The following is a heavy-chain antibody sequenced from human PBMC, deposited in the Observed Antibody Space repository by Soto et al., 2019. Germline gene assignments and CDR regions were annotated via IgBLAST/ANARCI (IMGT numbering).Heavy chain of an antibody. CDR3: ARHTIFGVVTSYYYYGMDV. CDR2: IYYSGST. D-gene: IGHD3-3*01. Sequence: SETLSLTCTVSGGSISSSSYYWGWIRQPPGKGLEWIGSIYYSGSTYYNPSLKSRVTISVDTSKNQFSLKLSSVTAADTAVYYCARHTIFGVVTSYYYYGMDVWGQGTTVT. J-gene: IGHJ6*02. CDR1: GGSISSSSYY. V-gene: IGHV4-39*01.